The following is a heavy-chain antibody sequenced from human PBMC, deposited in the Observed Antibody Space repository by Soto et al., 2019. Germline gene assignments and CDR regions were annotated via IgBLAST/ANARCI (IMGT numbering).Heavy chain of an antibody. CDR1: GFTFRIYW. V-gene: IGHV3-74*01. CDR3: VRGTSDWPGIDY. CDR2: ISSADT. D-gene: IGHD2-21*02. J-gene: IGHJ4*02. Sequence: EVQLVESGGGLVQPGGSLRLSCSASGFTFRIYWMHWARQAPGKGLEWVSYISSADTDYADSVQGRFTISRDNAKNTLYLQINSLRAEDTAVYYCVRGTSDWPGIDYWGQGTLVTVS.